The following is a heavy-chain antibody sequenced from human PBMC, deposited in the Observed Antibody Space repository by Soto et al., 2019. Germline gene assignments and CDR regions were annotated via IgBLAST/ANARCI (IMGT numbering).Heavy chain of an antibody. Sequence: QVQLVESGGGVVQPGRSLRLSCAASGFPFTTYGMHWVREGPCKGLEWGAVISYDGSNKYYADSVKGRFTITRDNSKNMLYLQMNSLRPEDTALYYCVGGQYYFDYRGQGTLVPVSS. CDR3: VGGQYYFDY. J-gene: IGHJ4*02. D-gene: IGHD3-10*01. CDR1: GFPFTTYG. V-gene: IGHV3-30*03. CDR2: ISYDGSNK.